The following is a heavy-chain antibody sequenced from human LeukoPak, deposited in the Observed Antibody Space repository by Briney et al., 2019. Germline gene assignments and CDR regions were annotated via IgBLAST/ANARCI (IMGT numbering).Heavy chain of an antibody. J-gene: IGHJ4*02. CDR2: INPNSGGT. V-gene: IGHV1-2*02. CDR3: ARPYYDILTGYPN. CDR1: GYTFTGYY. Sequence: ASVKVSCKASGYTFTGYYMHWVRQAPGQGLEWMVWINPNSGGTNYAQKFQGRVTMTRDTSISTAYMELSRLRSDDTAVYYCARPYYDILTGYPNWGQGTLVTVSS. D-gene: IGHD3-9*01.